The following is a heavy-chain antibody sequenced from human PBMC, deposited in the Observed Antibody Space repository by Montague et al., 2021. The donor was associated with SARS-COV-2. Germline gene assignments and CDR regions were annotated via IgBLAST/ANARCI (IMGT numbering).Heavy chain of an antibody. Sequence: SETLSLTCTVSGGSISSSSYYWGWIRQPPGKGLEWIGSINYSGSTYYNPSLKSRVTISVDTSKNQFSLKLSSATAADTAVYYCARREDYYGSGSYPNWGQGTLVSVSS. V-gene: IGHV4-39*01. CDR2: INYSGST. J-gene: IGHJ4*02. D-gene: IGHD3-10*01. CDR1: GGSISSSSYY. CDR3: ARREDYYGSGSYPN.